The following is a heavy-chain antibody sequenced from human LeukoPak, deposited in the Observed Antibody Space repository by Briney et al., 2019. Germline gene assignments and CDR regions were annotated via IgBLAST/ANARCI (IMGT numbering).Heavy chain of an antibody. CDR1: GGSISSYY. D-gene: IGHD5-12*01. V-gene: IGHV4-59*12. J-gene: IGHJ4*02. CDR2: IYYSGST. Sequence: PSETLSLTCTVSGGSISSYYWSWIRQPPGKGLEWIGYIYYSGSTNYNPSLKSRVTISVDTSKNQFSLKLSSVTAADTAVYYCARRPVATKPFDYWGQGTLVTVSS. CDR3: ARRPVATKPFDY.